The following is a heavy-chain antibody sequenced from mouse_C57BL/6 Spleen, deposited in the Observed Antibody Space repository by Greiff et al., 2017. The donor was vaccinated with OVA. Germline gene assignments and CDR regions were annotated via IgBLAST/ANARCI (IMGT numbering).Heavy chain of an antibody. J-gene: IGHJ3*01. CDR3: ARDRYDGYYEIAY. D-gene: IGHD2-3*01. Sequence: VQLQQSGPELVKPGASVKMSCKASGYTFTDYNMHWVKQSHGKSLEWLGYINPNNGGTSYNQKFKGKATLTVNQSSSPAYMELRSLTSEDSAFYYCARDRYDGYYEIAYWGQGTLVTVSA. CDR2: INPNNGGT. CDR1: GYTFTDYN. V-gene: IGHV1-22*01.